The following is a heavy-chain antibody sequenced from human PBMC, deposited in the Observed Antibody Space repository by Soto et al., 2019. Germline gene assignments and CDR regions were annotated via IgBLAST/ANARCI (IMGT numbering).Heavy chain of an antibody. CDR2: ISAYNGNT. Sequence: AASVEVSCKASGYTFTSYGSRWVRQAPGQGLEWMGWISAYNGNTNYAQKLQGRVTMTTDTSTSTAYMELRSLRSDDTAVYYCARDQWMAYYMDVWGKGTTVTVSS. V-gene: IGHV1-18*01. J-gene: IGHJ6*03. CDR3: ARDQWMAYYMDV. D-gene: IGHD2-2*03. CDR1: GYTFTSYG.